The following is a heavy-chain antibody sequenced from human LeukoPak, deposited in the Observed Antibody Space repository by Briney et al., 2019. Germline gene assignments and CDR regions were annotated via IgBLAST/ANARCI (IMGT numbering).Heavy chain of an antibody. CDR1: GYTFTDHY. D-gene: IGHD2-8*01. CDR2: INPKSGGT. J-gene: IGHJ5*02. CDR3: ARAYPPIVLMVYAIGDWFDP. V-gene: IGHV1-2*02. Sequence: ASVKVSCKASGYTFTDHYLYWVRQAPGQRLEWMGWINPKSGGTKYGQNFQGRVTMTWDTSITTVYMELSRLRSDDTAVYYCARAYPPIVLMVYAIGDWFDPWGQGTLVTVSS.